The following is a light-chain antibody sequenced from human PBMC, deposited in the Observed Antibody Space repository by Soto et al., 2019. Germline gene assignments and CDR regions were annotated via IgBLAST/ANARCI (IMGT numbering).Light chain of an antibody. V-gene: IGLV1-40*01. J-gene: IGLJ2*01. CDR3: QYFDIRVHVI. CDR2: GNT. CDR1: SSNIGAGYD. Sequence: QSVLTQPPSVSGAPGQRVTFSCTGTSSNIGAGYDVHWYQHLPGAVPKLLIYGNTNRPSGVPDRFSASKSGTSAFLAITGLQSEDEADYYCQYFDIRVHVIFGGGTKLTVL.